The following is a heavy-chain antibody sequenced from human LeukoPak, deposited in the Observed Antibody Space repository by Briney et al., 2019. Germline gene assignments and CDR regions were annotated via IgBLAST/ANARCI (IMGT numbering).Heavy chain of an antibody. J-gene: IGHJ6*02. CDR1: GFTVSSNY. CDR2: IYSGGST. Sequence: GGSLRLSCAASGFTVSSNYMSWVRQAPGKGLEWVSVIYSGGSTYYADSVKGRFTISRHNSKNTLYLQMNSLRAEDTAVYYCARAGSGSYSPYYYGMDVWGQGTTVTVSS. V-gene: IGHV3-53*04. CDR3: ARAGSGSYSPYYYGMDV. D-gene: IGHD3-10*01.